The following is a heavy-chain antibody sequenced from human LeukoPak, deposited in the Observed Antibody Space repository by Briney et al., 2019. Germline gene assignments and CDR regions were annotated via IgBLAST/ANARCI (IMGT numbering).Heavy chain of an antibody. D-gene: IGHD6-19*01. CDR3: TKERSSGWPTIDC. CDR1: GFTFAEYS. J-gene: IGHJ4*02. CDR2: INRNGGAI. Sequence: GGSLSLSCSASGFTFAEYSMHWVRQAPGKGLEWVSVINRNGGAIQYADSVKGRFIISRDNSKNSLYLQMNSLRTEDTALYYCTKERSSGWPTIDCWGQGTLVTVSS. V-gene: IGHV3-43*01.